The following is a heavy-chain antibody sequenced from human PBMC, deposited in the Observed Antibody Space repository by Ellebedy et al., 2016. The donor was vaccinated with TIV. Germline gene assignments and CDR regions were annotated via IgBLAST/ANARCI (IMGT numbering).Heavy chain of an antibody. J-gene: IGHJ4*02. CDR2: ISSRSDTI. V-gene: IGHV3-48*02. CDR1: GFTFSTYS. D-gene: IGHD1-26*01. Sequence: GGSLRLXXAASGFTFSTYSMNWVRQAPGKGLEWVSYISSRSDTIYYADSVKGRFTISRDDAENSLYLQMNSLRDEDTAVYYCARGGAGFDSMNRELSFDSWGQGTLVTVSS. CDR3: ARGGAGFDSMNRELSFDS.